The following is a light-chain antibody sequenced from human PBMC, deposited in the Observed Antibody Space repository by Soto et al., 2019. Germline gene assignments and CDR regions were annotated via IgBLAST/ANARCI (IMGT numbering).Light chain of an antibody. CDR1: QGISSY. J-gene: IGKJ5*01. Sequence: DIQMTQSPSTLSASVGDRVTITCRASQGISSYLAWYQQKPGKAPNLLIYVASSLQSEVPSRFSGSGSGTDFTLTITSLQPEDFATYYCQQSYGTPITFGQGTRLEIK. V-gene: IGKV1-39*01. CDR3: QQSYGTPIT. CDR2: VAS.